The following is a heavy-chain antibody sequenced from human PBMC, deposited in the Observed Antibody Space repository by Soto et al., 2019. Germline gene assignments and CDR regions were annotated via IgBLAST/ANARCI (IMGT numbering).Heavy chain of an antibody. J-gene: IGHJ4*02. V-gene: IGHV4-61*01. CDR1: GGSFSDKTYY. Sequence: ETLSLTCSVSGGSFSDKTYYWSWIRQSPGKGLEWIGYIYYSGTTNYNPSLKSRVTISVDTSRNQFSLRLDSVTAADTALYYCARTTAVPNTLRSRYYFDYWGQGTLVTVSS. CDR3: ARTTAVPNTLRSRYYFDY. CDR2: IYYSGTT. D-gene: IGHD4-17*01.